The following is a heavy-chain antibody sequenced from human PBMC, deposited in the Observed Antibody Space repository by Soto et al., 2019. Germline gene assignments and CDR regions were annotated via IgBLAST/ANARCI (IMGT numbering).Heavy chain of an antibody. J-gene: IGHJ5*02. CDR1: GYTFTSYD. D-gene: IGHD2-2*01. Sequence: ASVKVSCKASGYTFTSYDINWVRQATGQGLEWMGWMNPNSGNTGYAQKFQGRVTMTRNTSISTAYMELSSLRSEDTAVYYCARGIPEYCSSKSCLPPEWFDPWGQGTLVTVSS. V-gene: IGHV1-8*01. CDR2: MNPNSGNT. CDR3: ARGIPEYCSSKSCLPPEWFDP.